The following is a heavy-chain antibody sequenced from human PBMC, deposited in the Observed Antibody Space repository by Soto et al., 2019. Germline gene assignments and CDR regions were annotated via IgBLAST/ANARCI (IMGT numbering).Heavy chain of an antibody. V-gene: IGHV3-30-3*01. CDR1: GFTFSSYA. D-gene: IGHD4-17*01. Sequence: QVQLVESGGGVVQPGRSLRLSCAASGFTFSSYAMHWVRQAPGKGLEWVAVISYDGSNKYYADSVKGRFTISRDNSKNTLYLQMNSLRAEDTAVYYCARDRPTTVTTISSFPYYYYYYGMDVWGQGTTVTVSS. J-gene: IGHJ6*02. CDR3: ARDRPTTVTTISSFPYYYYYYGMDV. CDR2: ISYDGSNK.